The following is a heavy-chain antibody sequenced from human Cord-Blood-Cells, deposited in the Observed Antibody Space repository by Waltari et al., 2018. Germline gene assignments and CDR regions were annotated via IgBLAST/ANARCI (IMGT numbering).Heavy chain of an antibody. CDR3: AKTRTTVTTGFDY. D-gene: IGHD4-17*01. CDR1: GGSFSGYS. V-gene: IGHV4-34*01. J-gene: IGHJ4*02. CDR2: INHSGST. Sequence: QVQLQQWGAGLLKPSATLSLTCAVYGGSFSGYSWRWIRQPPGKGLEWIGEINHSGSTNYNPSLKRRVTISVDTSKNQFSLKLSSVTAADTAVYYCAKTRTTVTTGFDYWGQGTLVTVSS.